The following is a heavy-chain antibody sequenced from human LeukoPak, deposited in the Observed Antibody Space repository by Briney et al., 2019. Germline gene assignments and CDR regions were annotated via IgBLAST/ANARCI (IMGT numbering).Heavy chain of an antibody. CDR2: IKQDGSEK. D-gene: IGHD5-18*01. CDR1: GFTFSRYW. V-gene: IGHV3-7*01. CDR3: ASLGGYSYGYHDAFDI. J-gene: IGHJ3*02. Sequence: PGGSLRLSCVGSGFTFSRYWMSWVRQAPGKGLEWVANIKQDGSEKYYADSVKGRFTISRDNAKNSLFLQMNNLRAEDTAVYYCASLGGYSYGYHDAFDIWGQGTMVTVSS.